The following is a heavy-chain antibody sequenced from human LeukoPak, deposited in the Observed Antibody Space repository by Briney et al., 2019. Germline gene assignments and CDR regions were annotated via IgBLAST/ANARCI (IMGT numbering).Heavy chain of an antibody. V-gene: IGHV4-39*01. CDR2: IYYSGST. J-gene: IGHJ6*02. CDR3: IVVVTAPLAIYYGMDV. CDR1: GGSISSGGYY. Sequence: PSQTLSLTCTVSGGSISSGGYYWSWIRQPPGKGLEWIGSIYYSGSTYYNPSLKSRVTISVDTSKNQFSLKLSSVTAADTAVYYCIVVVTAPLAIYYGMDVWGQGTTVTVSS. D-gene: IGHD2-21*02.